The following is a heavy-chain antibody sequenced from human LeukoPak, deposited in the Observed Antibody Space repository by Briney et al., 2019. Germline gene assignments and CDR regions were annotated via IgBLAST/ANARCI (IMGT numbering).Heavy chain of an antibody. CDR2: IYYSGST. V-gene: IGHV4-59*01. CDR1: GGFISSYY. CDR3: ARGPPMDV. J-gene: IGHJ6*02. Sequence: SETLSLTCTVSGGFISSYYWSWIRQPPGKGLEWIGYIYYSGSTNYNPSLKSRVTISVDTSKNQFSLKLSSVTAADTAVYYCARGPPMDVWGQGTTVTVSS.